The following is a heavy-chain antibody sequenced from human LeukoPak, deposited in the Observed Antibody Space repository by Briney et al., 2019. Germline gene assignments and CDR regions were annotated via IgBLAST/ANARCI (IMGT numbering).Heavy chain of an antibody. CDR2: IWYDGSNK. D-gene: IGHD1-7*01. V-gene: IGHV3-33*01. J-gene: IGHJ5*02. CDR1: GFTFSSYG. Sequence: GRSLRLPCAASGFTFSSYGMHWVRQAPGKGLEWVAVIWYDGSNKYYADSVKGRFTISRDNSKNTLYLQMNSLRAEDTAVYYCAREITGTRFDPWGQGTLVTVSS. CDR3: AREITGTRFDP.